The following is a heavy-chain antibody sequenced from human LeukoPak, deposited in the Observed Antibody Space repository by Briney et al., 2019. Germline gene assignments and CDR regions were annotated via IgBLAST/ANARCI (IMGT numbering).Heavy chain of an antibody. J-gene: IGHJ4*02. Sequence: SETLSLTCTASGGSISSYYWSWIRQPPGKGLEWIGYIYYSGSTNYNPSLKSRVTISVDTSKNQFSLKLSSVTAADTAVYYCARSNVLRYFDWPDYFDYWGQGTLVTVSS. D-gene: IGHD3-9*01. CDR1: GGSISSYY. CDR3: ARSNVLRYFDWPDYFDY. CDR2: IYYSGST. V-gene: IGHV4-59*01.